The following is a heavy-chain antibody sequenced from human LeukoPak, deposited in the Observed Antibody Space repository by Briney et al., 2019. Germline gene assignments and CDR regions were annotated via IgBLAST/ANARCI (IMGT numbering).Heavy chain of an antibody. J-gene: IGHJ4*02. V-gene: IGHV1-69*01. Sequence: SVKVSCKASGGTFSSYAISWVRQAPGQGLEWMGGIIPIFGTANYAQKFQGRVTITADESASTAYMELSSLRSEDTAVYYCASYYYDSSGYFEYYFDYWGQGTLVTVSS. CDR1: GGTFSSYA. CDR2: IIPIFGTA. CDR3: ASYYYDSSGYFEYYFDY. D-gene: IGHD3-22*01.